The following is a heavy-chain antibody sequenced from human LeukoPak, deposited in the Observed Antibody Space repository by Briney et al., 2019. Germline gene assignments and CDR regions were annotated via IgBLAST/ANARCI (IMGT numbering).Heavy chain of an antibody. CDR2: MNPNSGNT. Sequence: ATVKVSCKASGYTFTSYDINWVRQATGQGLEWMGWMNPNSGNTGYAQKFQGRVTMTRNTSISTAYMELSSLRSEDTAVYYCARFGPRYDDAFDIWGQGTMVTVSS. CDR1: GYTFTSYD. D-gene: IGHD3-10*01. J-gene: IGHJ3*02. V-gene: IGHV1-8*01. CDR3: ARFGPRYDDAFDI.